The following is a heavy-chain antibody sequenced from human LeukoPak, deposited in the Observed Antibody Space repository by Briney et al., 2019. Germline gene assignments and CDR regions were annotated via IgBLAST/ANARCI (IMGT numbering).Heavy chain of an antibody. Sequence: SETLSLTCTVSGGSISSYYWSWIRQPPGKGLEWIGYIYYSGSTNYNASLKRRVTISVETSKNQFSLKLSSVTAADTAVYYCARGWRHDYWGQGTLVTVSS. V-gene: IGHV4-59*01. D-gene: IGHD2-15*01. CDR2: IYYSGST. J-gene: IGHJ4*02. CDR3: ARGWRHDY. CDR1: GGSISSYY.